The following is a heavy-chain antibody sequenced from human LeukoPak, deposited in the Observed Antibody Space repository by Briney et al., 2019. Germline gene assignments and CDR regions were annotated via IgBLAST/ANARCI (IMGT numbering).Heavy chain of an antibody. J-gene: IGHJ3*02. D-gene: IGHD4-17*01. Sequence: SQTLSLTCTVSGGSISSGDYYWSWIRQPPGKGLEWIGYIYYSGSTNYNPSLKSRVTISVDTSKNQFSLKLSSVTAADTAVYYCARTEDYGDYGDAFDIWGQGTMVTVSS. CDR3: ARTEDYGDYGDAFDI. V-gene: IGHV4-61*08. CDR1: GGSISSGDYY. CDR2: IYYSGST.